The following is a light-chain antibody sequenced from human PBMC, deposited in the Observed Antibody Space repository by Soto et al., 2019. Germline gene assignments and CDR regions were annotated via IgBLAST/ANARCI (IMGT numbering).Light chain of an antibody. J-gene: IGKJ2*01. CDR1: QSVDSY. CDR3: QQRSNWPMYT. CDR2: DAS. V-gene: IGKV3-11*01. Sequence: EIVLTQSPATLSLSPGERATLSCRASQSVDSYVAWYQQKPGQAPRLLIYDASNRATGIPARFSGSGSGTDFTLTISSLEPEDFAFYYCQQRSNWPMYTFGQGTKLEIK.